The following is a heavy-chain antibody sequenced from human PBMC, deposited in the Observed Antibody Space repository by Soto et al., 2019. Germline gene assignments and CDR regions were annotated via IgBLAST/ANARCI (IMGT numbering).Heavy chain of an antibody. J-gene: IGHJ5*02. CDR1: GGSIISSNFY. CDR3: ARHVRGAVTINWFDP. Sequence: QLQESGPGLVKPSETLSLTCTVSGGSIISSNFYWGWIRQPPGKGLEWIGSVEYGGSTYDNPSLKSRVTHSADTSKNQCSLKLTSVTAADTAIYYCARHVRGAVTINWFDPLGHGHLVTVSS. V-gene: IGHV4-39*01. D-gene: IGHD3-10*02. CDR2: VEYGGST.